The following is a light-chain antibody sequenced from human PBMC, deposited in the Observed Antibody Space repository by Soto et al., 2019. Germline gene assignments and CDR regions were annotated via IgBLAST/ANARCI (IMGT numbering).Light chain of an antibody. Sequence: EIMMIMFPATLSVSPEERTTKSCRASQSVSSNLARYQQKNGQAPRRLIYGASPKATGILLRICGSGSSTKFPLTISILQSEDFAVYYCQQHNNWAWTCGKGTKV. V-gene: IGKV3-15*01. CDR3: QQHNNWAWT. CDR2: GAS. CDR1: QSVSSN. J-gene: IGKJ1*01.